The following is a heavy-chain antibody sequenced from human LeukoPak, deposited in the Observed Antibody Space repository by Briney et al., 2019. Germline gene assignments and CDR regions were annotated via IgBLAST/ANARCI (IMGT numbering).Heavy chain of an antibody. CDR1: GGTFSSYA. V-gene: IGHV1-69*13. CDR3: ARDSTTVTTPWNYYYYYGMDV. D-gene: IGHD4-17*01. CDR2: IIPIFGTA. Sequence: ASVKVSCKASGGTFSSYAISWVRQAPGQGLEWMGGIIPIFGTANYAQKFQGRVTITADESTSTAYMELSGLRSEDTAVYYCARDSTTVTTPWNYYYYYGMDVWGQGTTVTVS. J-gene: IGHJ6*02.